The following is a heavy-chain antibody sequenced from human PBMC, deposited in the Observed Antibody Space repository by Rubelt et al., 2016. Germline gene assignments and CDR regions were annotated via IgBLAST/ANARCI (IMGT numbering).Heavy chain of an antibody. Sequence: AQKFQGRVTITADKSTSTAYMELSSLRSEDTAVYYCARDVTLPIPYYFDYWGQGTLVTVSS. D-gene: IGHD2-2*01. V-gene: IGHV1-69*04. CDR3: ARDVTLPIPYYFDY. J-gene: IGHJ4*02.